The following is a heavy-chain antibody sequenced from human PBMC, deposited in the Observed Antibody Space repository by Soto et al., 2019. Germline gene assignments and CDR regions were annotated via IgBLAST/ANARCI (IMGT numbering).Heavy chain of an antibody. CDR3: ARGYGGPIGWFEP. V-gene: IGHV1-3*01. CDR1: GYTFTSYA. CDR2: INAGNGNT. J-gene: IGHJ5*02. Sequence: QVQLVQSGAEVKKPGASVKVSCKASGYTFTSYAMHWVRQAPGQRLEWMGWINAGNGNTKYSQKFQGRATITRDTSASTAYMELSSLRSEDTAVYYCARGYGGPIGWFEPWGQGTLVTVSS. D-gene: IGHD1-20*01.